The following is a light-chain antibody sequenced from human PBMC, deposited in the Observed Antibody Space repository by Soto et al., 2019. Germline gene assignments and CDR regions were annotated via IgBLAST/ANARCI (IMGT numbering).Light chain of an antibody. Sequence: DIPMTQSPSSLSASVGDRVTITCRASQSISSYLNWYQQKPGKAPKLLIYAASSLQSGVPSRFSGSGSGTDFTLTISSLQPEEFATYYCQQSYSTPLPFGQGTKLEIK. CDR1: QSISSY. CDR2: AAS. V-gene: IGKV1-39*01. CDR3: QQSYSTPLP. J-gene: IGKJ2*01.